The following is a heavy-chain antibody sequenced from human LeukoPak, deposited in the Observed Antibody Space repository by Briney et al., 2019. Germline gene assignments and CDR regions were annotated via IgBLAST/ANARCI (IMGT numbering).Heavy chain of an antibody. CDR1: GFTVSTNF. J-gene: IGHJ4*02. V-gene: IGHV3-53*01. CDR2: IYGGGNT. Sequence: PGGSLRLSCAASGFTVSTNFMSWVRQAPGKGLEWVSLIYGGGNTYYADSVKGRFTISGDNSKNTLYLQMNNLRAEDTAVYYCVRESRGTDTVGYWGQGTLVTVSS. CDR3: VRESRGTDTVGY. D-gene: IGHD2-8*02.